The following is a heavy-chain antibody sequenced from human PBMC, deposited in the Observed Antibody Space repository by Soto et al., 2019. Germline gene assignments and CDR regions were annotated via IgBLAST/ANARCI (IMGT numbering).Heavy chain of an antibody. CDR1: GGSVNSGGYY. J-gene: IGHJ4*02. V-gene: IGHV4-61*03. CDR3: ARGDHGPRRFYFDT. CDR2: IFYNGGT. Sequence: SETLSLTCTVSGGSVNSGGYYWRWLRQPPGKGLEWIGFIFYNGGTSYNPSLGSRVTISADTSKTLFSLNLNFVTAADTAVYYCARGDHGPRRFYFDTWGQGTLVTVSS. D-gene: IGHD2-8*01.